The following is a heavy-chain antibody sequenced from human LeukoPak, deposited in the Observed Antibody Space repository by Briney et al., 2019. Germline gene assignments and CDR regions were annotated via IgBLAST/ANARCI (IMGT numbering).Heavy chain of an antibody. CDR3: ARERSPDYYDSSGTLSDAFDI. D-gene: IGHD3-22*01. CDR2: IYHSGST. Sequence: PSETLSLTCAVSGGSISSGGYSWSWIRQPPGKGLEWIGYIYHSGSTYYNPSLKSRVTISVDRSKNQFSLKLSSVTAADTAVYYCARERSPDYYDSSGTLSDAFDIWGQGTMVTVSS. J-gene: IGHJ3*02. V-gene: IGHV4-30-2*01. CDR1: GGSISSGGYS.